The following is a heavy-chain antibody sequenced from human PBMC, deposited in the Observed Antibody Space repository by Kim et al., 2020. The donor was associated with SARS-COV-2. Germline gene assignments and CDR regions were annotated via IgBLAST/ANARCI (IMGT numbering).Heavy chain of an antibody. D-gene: IGHD1-1*01. CDR2: ISSSGSCT. CDR1: GFTLSRYC. Sequence: GGSLRLSCAASGFTLSRYCMHWVRQVPGKGLAWVSLISSSGSCTYYADSVKGRFTISRDNAKNILYLQMNSLRADDTAVFYCARLRQGTNNYERIAHYYG. V-gene: IGHV3-21*01. CDR3: ARLRQGTNNYERIAHYYG. J-gene: IGHJ6*01.